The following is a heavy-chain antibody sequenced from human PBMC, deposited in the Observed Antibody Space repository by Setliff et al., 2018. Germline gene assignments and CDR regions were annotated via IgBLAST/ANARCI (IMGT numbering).Heavy chain of an antibody. CDR3: AKGRGETDS. Sequence: PSETLSLTCSVSGDSMSFSYWSWIRQPPGKGLEWIGYIYYSGSTDSHPSLKSRVSISIDTSKNQFSLNVRSVTAADTAIYYCAKGRGETDSWGQGILVTVSS. D-gene: IGHD3-10*01. V-gene: IGHV4-59*01. J-gene: IGHJ4*02. CDR2: IYYSGST. CDR1: GDSMSFSY.